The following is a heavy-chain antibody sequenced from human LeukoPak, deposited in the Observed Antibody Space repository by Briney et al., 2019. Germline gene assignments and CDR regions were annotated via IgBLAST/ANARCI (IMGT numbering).Heavy chain of an antibody. Sequence: GGSLRLSCAASGCTFSRHWMSWVRQAPGKGLERVAHRNQDGSAIYSIDSVKGRFTISRDNDQNSLYLHMSGLTVADTAVYYCARTVPGHPDDYFDYWGQGTLVTVSS. V-gene: IGHV3-7*01. CDR1: GCTFSRHW. CDR3: ARTVPGHPDDYFDY. J-gene: IGHJ4*02. D-gene: IGHD6-19*01. CDR2: RNQDGSAI.